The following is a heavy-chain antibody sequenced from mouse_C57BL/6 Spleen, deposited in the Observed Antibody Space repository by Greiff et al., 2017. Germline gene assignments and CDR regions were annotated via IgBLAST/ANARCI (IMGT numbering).Heavy chain of an antibody. Sequence: DVHLVESGGGLVKPGGSLKLSCAASGFTFSSYAMSWVRQTPEKRLEWVATISDGGSYTYYPDNVKGRFTISRDNAKNNLYLQMSHLKSEDTAMYYCARDGGLRLYWYFDVWGTGTTVTVSS. CDR1: GFTFSSYA. CDR3: ARDGGLRLYWYFDV. D-gene: IGHD2-4*01. J-gene: IGHJ1*03. V-gene: IGHV5-4*01. CDR2: ISDGGSYT.